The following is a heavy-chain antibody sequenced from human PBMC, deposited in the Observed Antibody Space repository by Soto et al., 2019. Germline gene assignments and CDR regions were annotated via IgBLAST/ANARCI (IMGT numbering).Heavy chain of an antibody. D-gene: IGHD5-12*01. CDR3: AREGGEYSGYEDAFDI. CDR1: GFTFSSYG. J-gene: IGHJ3*02. V-gene: IGHV3-33*01. Sequence: QVQLVESGGGVVQPGRSLRLSCAASGFTFSSYGMHWVRQAPGKGLEWVAVIWYDGSNKYYADSVKGRFTISRDNSKNTLYLQMNSLRAEDTAVYYCAREGGEYSGYEDAFDIWGQGTMVTVSS. CDR2: IWYDGSNK.